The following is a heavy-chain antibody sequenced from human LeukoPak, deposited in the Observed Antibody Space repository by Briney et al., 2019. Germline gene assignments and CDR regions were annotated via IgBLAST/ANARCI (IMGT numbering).Heavy chain of an antibody. Sequence: KPSETLSLTCTVSGGSISSYYWSWIRQPPGKGLEWIGYIYYSGSTNYNPSLKSRVTISVDTSKNQFSLKLSSVTAADTAVYYCARDYHYYDSSGYYYGRAFDIWGQGTMVTVSS. V-gene: IGHV4-59*01. J-gene: IGHJ3*02. CDR1: GGSISSYY. CDR3: ARDYHYYDSSGYYYGRAFDI. D-gene: IGHD3-22*01. CDR2: IYYSGST.